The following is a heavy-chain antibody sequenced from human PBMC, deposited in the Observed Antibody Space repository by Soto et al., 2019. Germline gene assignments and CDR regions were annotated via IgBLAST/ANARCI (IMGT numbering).Heavy chain of an antibody. CDR1: GFTFSSYR. Sequence: GGSLRLSCAASGFTFSSYRMNWVRQAPGKGLEWVSSISSSSSYIYYADSVKGRFTISRDNAKNSLYLQMNSLRAEDTAVYYCARSRGSGLLVAFDIWGQGTMVTVSS. CDR3: ARSRGSGLLVAFDI. V-gene: IGHV3-21*01. CDR2: ISSSSSYI. D-gene: IGHD3-10*01. J-gene: IGHJ3*02.